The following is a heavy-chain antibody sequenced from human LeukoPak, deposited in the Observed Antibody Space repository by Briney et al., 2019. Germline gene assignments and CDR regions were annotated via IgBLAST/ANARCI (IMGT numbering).Heavy chain of an antibody. Sequence: SEALSLTCAVSGYSISSGYYWGWIRQPPGKGLEWIGSIYHSGSTYYNPSLKSRVTISVDTSKNQFSLKLSSVTAADTAVYYCARHKSADFDYWGQGTLVTVSS. V-gene: IGHV4-38-2*01. CDR2: IYHSGST. J-gene: IGHJ4*02. CDR3: ARHKSADFDY. CDR1: GYSISSGYY. D-gene: IGHD2-2*01.